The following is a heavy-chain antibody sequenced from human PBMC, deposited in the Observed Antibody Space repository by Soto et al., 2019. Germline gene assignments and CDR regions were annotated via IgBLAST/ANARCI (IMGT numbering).Heavy chain of an antibody. CDR1: GGTFSSYA. D-gene: IGHD2-21*01. J-gene: IGHJ4*02. Sequence: QVQLVQSGAEVKKPGSSVKVSCKASGGTFSSYAISWVRQAPGQGLEWMGGIIPIFGTANYAQKFQGRVTITADESTSTAYMERSSLRSEDTAVYYGAREGRIGHHYFDYWGQGTLVTVSS. CDR2: IIPIFGTA. CDR3: AREGRIGHHYFDY. V-gene: IGHV1-69*01.